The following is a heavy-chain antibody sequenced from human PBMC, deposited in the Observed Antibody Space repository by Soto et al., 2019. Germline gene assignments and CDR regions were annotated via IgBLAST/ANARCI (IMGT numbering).Heavy chain of an antibody. J-gene: IGHJ3*01. CDR3: AREDSIIIPAVSDF. D-gene: IGHD2-2*01. CDR2: ISKSDYT. V-gene: IGHV3-21*01. Sequence: GSLRLSCTVSGFAFNNYGINWVRQAPGKGLEWVSSISKSDYTYYSDSVKGRFTISRDNAKNSVSLQMNTLRVEDTAVYYCAREDSIIIPAVSDFWGQGTMVTVSS. CDR1: GFAFNNYG.